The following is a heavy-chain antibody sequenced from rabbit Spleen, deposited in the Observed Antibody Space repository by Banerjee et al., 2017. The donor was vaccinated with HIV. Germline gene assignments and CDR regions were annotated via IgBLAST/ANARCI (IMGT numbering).Heavy chain of an antibody. CDR3: ARDSNDWCFDV. CDR1: GFSFSSSYW. CDR2: INAVTGKA. V-gene: IGHV1S45*01. D-gene: IGHD4-1*01. Sequence: QQQLVESGGGLVQPEGSLTLTCTASGFSFSSSYWICWVRQAPGKGLEWIACINAVTGKAVYASWAKGRFTISKTSSTTVTLQMTSLTAADTATYFCARDSNDWCFDVWGQGTLVTVS. J-gene: IGHJ3*01.